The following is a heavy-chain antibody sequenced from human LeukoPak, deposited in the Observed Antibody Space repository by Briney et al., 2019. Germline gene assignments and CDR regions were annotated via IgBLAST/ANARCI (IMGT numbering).Heavy chain of an antibody. CDR1: GGSISSGDYY. D-gene: IGHD3-22*01. CDR3: ARDGPDYYDSSGPPPI. J-gene: IGHJ3*02. CDR2: IYYSGST. Sequence: SETLSLTCTVSGGSISSGDYYWSWIRQPPGKGLEWIGYIYYSGSTNYNPSLKSRVTISVDTSKNQFSLKLSSVTAADTAVYYCARDGPDYYDSSGPPPIWGQGTMVTVSS. V-gene: IGHV4-61*08.